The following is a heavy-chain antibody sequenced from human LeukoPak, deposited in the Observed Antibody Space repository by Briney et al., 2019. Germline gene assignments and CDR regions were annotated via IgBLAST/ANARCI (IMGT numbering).Heavy chain of an antibody. J-gene: IGHJ4*02. V-gene: IGHV3-48*03. CDR3: ARKVTGTTYFDS. CDR1: GFTFSAYE. Sequence: GGSLRLSCVASGFTFSAYEGNWVRQAPGKGLEWISYISRSGSTIKYAESVQGRFTISRDNAKNSVYLLVNSLRAEDTAFYYCARKVTGTTYFDSWGQGTLVTVSS. D-gene: IGHD1-1*01. CDR2: ISRSGSTI.